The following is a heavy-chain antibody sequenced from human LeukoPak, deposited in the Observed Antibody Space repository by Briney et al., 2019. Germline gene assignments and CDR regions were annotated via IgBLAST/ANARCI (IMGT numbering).Heavy chain of an antibody. CDR1: GFTFSYAW. CDR3: GRDRGWLRSVDY. V-gene: IGHV3-30-3*01. J-gene: IGHJ4*02. D-gene: IGHD5-12*01. CDR2: ISYDGSNK. Sequence: GGSLRLSCAASGFTFSYAWMHWVRQAPGKGLEWVTIISYDGSNKHYADSVKGRFTISRDNSKNTLYLQMNSLRPEDTAVYYCGRDRGWLRSVDYWGQGTLVTVSS.